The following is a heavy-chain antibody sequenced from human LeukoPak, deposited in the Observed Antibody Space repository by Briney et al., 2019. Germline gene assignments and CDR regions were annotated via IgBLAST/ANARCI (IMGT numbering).Heavy chain of an antibody. CDR3: ARENYYDSSGYYGVNC. Sequence: GGSLKLSCAASGFTVSNTYMSWVHQAPGKGLEWVSVIYSGGNTYYADSVKGRFTISRDNSKNTLYLQMNSLRAEDTAVYYCARENYYDSSGYYGVNCWGQGTLVTVSS. CDR1: GFTVSNTY. J-gene: IGHJ4*02. D-gene: IGHD3-22*01. CDR2: IYSGGNT. V-gene: IGHV3-53*01.